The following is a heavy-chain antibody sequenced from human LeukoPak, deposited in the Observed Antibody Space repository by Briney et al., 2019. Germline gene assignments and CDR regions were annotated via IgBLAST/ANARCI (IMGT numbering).Heavy chain of an antibody. D-gene: IGHD6-13*01. V-gene: IGHV3-48*03. Sequence: GGSLRLSCAAAGRTFDSYDMYWVRQSPGKGPEWVSYISASGISIKYADSVKGRFTISRDNAKNLVYLQMDSLRAEDTAVYYCVPPAAGLHRTISTEYFQHWGQGTPVIVPS. CDR1: GRTFDSYD. CDR2: ISASGISI. J-gene: IGHJ1*01. CDR3: VPPAAGLHRTISTEYFQH.